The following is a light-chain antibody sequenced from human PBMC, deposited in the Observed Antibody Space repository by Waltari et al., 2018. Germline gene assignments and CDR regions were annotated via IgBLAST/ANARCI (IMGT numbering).Light chain of an antibody. CDR1: SGYSSNV. J-gene: IGLJ3*02. CDR3: QTGGHGTWV. V-gene: IGLV4-69*01. Sequence: LVLTQSPSASASLAASVKLTCTLSSGYSSNVISWIQQQPGKGPRYLMKVNSDGSHRKGDDIPDRFSASKSGTECQLTISSLQSEDEADYFCQTGGHGTWVFGGGTKLTVL. CDR2: VNSDGSH.